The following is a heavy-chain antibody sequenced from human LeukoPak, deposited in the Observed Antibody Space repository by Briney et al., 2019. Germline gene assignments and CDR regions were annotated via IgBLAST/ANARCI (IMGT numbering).Heavy chain of an antibody. V-gene: IGHV1-2*02. Sequence: ASVKVSCKASGYTFTGYYMHWVRQAPGQGLEWVGWINPKNGGSNYAQKFQGRVTMTTDTSTSTAYMELRSLRSDDTAVYYCARMYSSSWYPPDYWGQGTLVTVSS. CDR2: INPKNGGS. CDR1: GYTFTGYY. J-gene: IGHJ4*02. CDR3: ARMYSSSWYPPDY. D-gene: IGHD6-13*01.